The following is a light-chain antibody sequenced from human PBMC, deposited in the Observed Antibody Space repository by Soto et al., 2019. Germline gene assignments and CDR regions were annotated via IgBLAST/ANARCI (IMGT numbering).Light chain of an antibody. J-gene: IGLJ3*02. V-gene: IGLV2-8*01. CDR2: DVT. CDR1: NSDIGNYND. Sequence: QSALTQPPSASGSPGQSVTISCTGTNSDIGNYNDVSWYQQHPGEAPKLLIYDVTERPSRVPDRFSGSKSGNTASLTVSGLQAEDEGDYYCMSFVESTSTHWVLGGGTKVTVL. CDR3: MSFVESTSTHWV.